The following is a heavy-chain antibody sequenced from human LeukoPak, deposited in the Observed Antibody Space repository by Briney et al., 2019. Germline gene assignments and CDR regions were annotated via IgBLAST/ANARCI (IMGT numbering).Heavy chain of an antibody. J-gene: IGHJ4*02. CDR1: GFSFTNFW. V-gene: IGHV3-7*04. CDR3: ARGDAFSGDH. CDR2: IHPEGNEK. Sequence: GGSLRLFCTLSGFSFTNFWMSWVRQAPGRGLECVANIHPEGNEKYHVESVKGRFTISRDNTKNLLFLQMNGLRVEETAVYYCARGDAFSGDHWGQGTLVTVSS.